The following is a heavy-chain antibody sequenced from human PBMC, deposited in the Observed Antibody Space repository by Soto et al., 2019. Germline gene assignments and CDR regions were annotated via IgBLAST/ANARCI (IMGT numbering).Heavy chain of an antibody. CDR1: GYSFTSYW. D-gene: IGHD3-16*01. Sequence: GESLKISCKGSGYSFTSYWIGWVRQMPGKGLEWMGFIYPGDSDTRYSPSFQGQVTISADKSISTAYLQWSSVKASDTAVYYCAAGGISPGNYNYYAMDVWGQGTTVTVSS. CDR2: IYPGDSDT. CDR3: AAGGISPGNYNYYAMDV. J-gene: IGHJ6*02. V-gene: IGHV5-51*01.